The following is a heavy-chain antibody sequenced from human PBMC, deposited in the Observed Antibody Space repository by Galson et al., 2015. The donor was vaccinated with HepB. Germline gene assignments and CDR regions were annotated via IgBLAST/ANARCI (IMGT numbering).Heavy chain of an antibody. J-gene: IGHJ2*01. Sequence: SLRLSCAASGFTFSSYGMHWVRQAPGKGLEWVAVIWYDGSNKYYADSVKGRFTISRDNSKNTLYLQMNSLRAEDTAVYYCARGSGYYDRWYFDLWGRGTLVTVSS. V-gene: IGHV3-33*08. CDR1: GFTFSSYG. D-gene: IGHD3-22*01. CDR3: ARGSGYYDRWYFDL. CDR2: IWYDGSNK.